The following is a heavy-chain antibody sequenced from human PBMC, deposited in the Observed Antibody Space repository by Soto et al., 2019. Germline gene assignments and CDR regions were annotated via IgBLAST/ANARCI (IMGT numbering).Heavy chain of an antibody. V-gene: IGHV3-15*07. CDR2: IKSEANGGTT. J-gene: IGHJ4*02. Sequence: EVQLVESGGGLVKPGGSLRLSCAASGFSFSNAWMKWVRQAPGKGLEWVGRIKSEANGGTTDHAAAVKGRFIISIDDSKHMLFLQMDSLITEDSAVNCCVFYRDSSARHVDFWGQGTRVTVSS. CDR3: VFYRDSSARHVDF. CDR1: GFSFSNAW. D-gene: IGHD3-22*01.